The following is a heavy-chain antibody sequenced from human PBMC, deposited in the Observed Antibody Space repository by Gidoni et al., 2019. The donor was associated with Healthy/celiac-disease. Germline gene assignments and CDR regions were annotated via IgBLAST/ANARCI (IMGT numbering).Heavy chain of an antibody. V-gene: IGHV3-33*01. CDR1: GFPFSSYG. Sequence: QVPLVESGGGVVHPWGSLRLSCAASGFPFSSYGMHWVRQAPGKGLEWVAVIWYDGSNKYYADSVKGRFTISRDNSKNTLYLQMNSLRAEDTAVYYGARGDSSGRGWFDPWGQGTLVTVSS. D-gene: IGHD6-25*01. CDR2: IWYDGSNK. CDR3: ARGDSSGRGWFDP. J-gene: IGHJ5*02.